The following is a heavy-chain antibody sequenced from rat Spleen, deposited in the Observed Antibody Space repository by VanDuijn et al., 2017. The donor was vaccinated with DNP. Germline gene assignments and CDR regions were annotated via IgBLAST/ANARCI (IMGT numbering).Heavy chain of an antibody. CDR1: GFTFNDYY. Sequence: EVQLVESGGGLVQPGRSLKLSCAASGFTFNDYYMAWVRQAPTKGLEWVATISYDGSSTYYRDSVKGRFTISRDNAKSTLYLQIDSLRSEDTATYYCATGATEGFPYWGQGTLVSVSS. J-gene: IGHJ3*01. CDR2: ISYDGSST. V-gene: IGHV5-7*01. D-gene: IGHD1-11*01. CDR3: ATGATEGFPY.